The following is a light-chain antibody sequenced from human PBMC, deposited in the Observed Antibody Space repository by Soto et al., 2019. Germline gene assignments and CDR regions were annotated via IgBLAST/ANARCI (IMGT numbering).Light chain of an antibody. CDR2: AAS. CDR3: QQYNNWPPIT. Sequence: EIVLTQSPATMSSFPGDRVILSCTASQYINTRLSWYQQQPRQAQRLLIYAASRSANGIPATFSGSGSGTEFTLTISSLQSEDFAVYYCQQYNNWPPITFGQGTRLEIK. CDR1: QYINTR. J-gene: IGKJ5*01. V-gene: IGKV3-15*01.